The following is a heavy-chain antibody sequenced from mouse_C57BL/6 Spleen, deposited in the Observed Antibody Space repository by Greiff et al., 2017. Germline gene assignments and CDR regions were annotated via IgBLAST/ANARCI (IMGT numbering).Heavy chain of an antibody. J-gene: IGHJ3*01. V-gene: IGHV1-64*01. CDR3: ARDIYDGYYGWFAY. Sequence: VQLQQPGAKLVKPGASVKLSCKASGYTFTSYWMHWVKQRPGQGLEWIGMIHPNSGSTNYNEKFKSKATLTVDKSSSTAYMQLSSLTSEDSAVYYCARDIYDGYYGWFAYWGQGTLVTVSA. CDR2: IHPNSGST. D-gene: IGHD2-3*01. CDR1: GYTFTSYW.